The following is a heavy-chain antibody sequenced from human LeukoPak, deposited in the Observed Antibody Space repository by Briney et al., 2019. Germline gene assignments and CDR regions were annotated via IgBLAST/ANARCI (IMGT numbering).Heavy chain of an antibody. D-gene: IGHD4/OR15-4a*01. J-gene: IGHJ4*02. CDR3: AAAMVYYFDY. Sequence: PSETLSLTCAVYGGSFSGYYWSWIRQPPGKGLEWIGEINHSGSTNYNPSLKSRVTISVDTSKNQFSLKLSSVTAADTAMYYCAAAMVYYFDYWGQGTLVTVSS. CDR1: GGSFSGYY. V-gene: IGHV4-34*01. CDR2: INHSGST.